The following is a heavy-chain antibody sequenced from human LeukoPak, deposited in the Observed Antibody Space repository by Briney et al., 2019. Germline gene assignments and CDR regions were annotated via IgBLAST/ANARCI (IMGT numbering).Heavy chain of an antibody. CDR3: AKEGTMVRGVIGRRFDY. V-gene: IGHV3-23*01. J-gene: IGHJ4*02. Sequence: GGSLRLSCAASGFTFSSYAMSWVRQAPGKGLEWVSAISGSGGSTYYADSVKGRFTISRDNSKNTLYLQMNSLRAEDTAVYYCAKEGTMVRGVIGRRFDYWGQGTLVTVSS. CDR2: ISGSGGST. CDR1: GFTFSSYA. D-gene: IGHD3-10*01.